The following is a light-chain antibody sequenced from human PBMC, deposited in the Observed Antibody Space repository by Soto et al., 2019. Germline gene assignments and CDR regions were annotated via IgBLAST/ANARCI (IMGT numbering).Light chain of an antibody. V-gene: IGKV1-17*01. CDR1: QGIRDN. CDR2: AAS. CDR3: LQHNAYPWT. Sequence: DIQMTQSPSSLSASVGDRVSITCRASQGIRDNLAWYQQRPGKAPKRLIYAASSLQSGVPSRFSGNGSGTEFTLTINSMQPEDFATYYCLQHNAYPWTFGQGTKVEIK. J-gene: IGKJ1*01.